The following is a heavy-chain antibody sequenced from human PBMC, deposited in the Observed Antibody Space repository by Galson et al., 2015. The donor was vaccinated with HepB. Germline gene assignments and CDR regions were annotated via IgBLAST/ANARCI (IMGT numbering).Heavy chain of an antibody. CDR2: ISSSSSYI. CDR3: ARGAGYCSGGSCYSGWFDP. V-gene: IGHV3-21*01. J-gene: IGHJ5*02. D-gene: IGHD2-15*01. CDR1: GFTFSSYS. Sequence: SLRLSCAASGFTFSSYSMNWVRQAPGKGLEWVSSISSSSSYIYYADSVKGRFTISRDNAKNSLYLQMNSLRAEDTAVYYCARGAGYCSGGSCYSGWFDPWGQGTLDTVSS.